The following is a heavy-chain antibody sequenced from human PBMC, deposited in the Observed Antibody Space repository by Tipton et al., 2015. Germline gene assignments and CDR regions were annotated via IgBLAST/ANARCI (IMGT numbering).Heavy chain of an antibody. CDR1: SDSISKYY. CDR2: IQYSGST. CDR3: ARARGRHGGLFDS. D-gene: IGHD4-23*01. Sequence: TLSLTCSVSSDSISKYYWSWIRQPPGKELEWIGYIQYSGSTNYNPSLKSRVTISVDTSKTQFSLKMSSVTASDTAVYYCARARGRHGGLFDSWGRGILVTVSS. J-gene: IGHJ4*02. V-gene: IGHV4-59*01.